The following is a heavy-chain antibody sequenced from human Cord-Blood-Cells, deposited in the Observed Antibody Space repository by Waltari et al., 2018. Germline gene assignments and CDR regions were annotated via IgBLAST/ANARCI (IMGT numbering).Heavy chain of an antibody. D-gene: IGHD6-13*01. CDR1: GFTFSSYS. CDR3: ASAPGYSSWYGRWFDP. Sequence: EVQLVESGGGLVQPGGSLRLSCAASGFTFSSYSMNWVRQAPGKGREWVSYIGSRRRSICYADSVKGRFTISRDNAKNSRYLQMNSLRDEDTAVYYCASAPGYSSWYGRWFDPWGQGTLVTVSS. CDR2: IGSRRRSI. J-gene: IGHJ5*02. V-gene: IGHV3-48*02.